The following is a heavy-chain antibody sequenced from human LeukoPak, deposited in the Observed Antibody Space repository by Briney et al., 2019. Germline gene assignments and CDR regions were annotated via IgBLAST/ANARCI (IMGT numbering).Heavy chain of an antibody. CDR3: AKGIGSSGYYYIYFDY. D-gene: IGHD3-22*01. Sequence: GGSLRLSCAASGFTFSNYAMSWVRQAPGKGLEWVSAINDSGGSTYYADSVKGRFSVSRDNSKNTLYLQMNSLRAEDTAVYYCAKGIGSSGYYYIYFDYWGQGTLVTVSS. J-gene: IGHJ4*02. CDR1: GFTFSNYA. V-gene: IGHV3-23*01. CDR2: INDSGGST.